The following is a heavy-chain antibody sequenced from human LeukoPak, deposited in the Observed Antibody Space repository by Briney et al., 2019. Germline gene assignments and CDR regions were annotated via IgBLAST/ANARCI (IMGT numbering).Heavy chain of an antibody. J-gene: IGHJ4*02. V-gene: IGHV1-2*02. CDR3: ARANFLSCSSTSCLFDY. D-gene: IGHD2-2*01. CDR2: INPVSGGT. CDR1: EYTLTYYY. Sequence: GASVKVSCKASEYTLTYYYLHWVRQAPGQGFEWMGWINPVSGGTNYVQKFQGRVTMTRDTSISTAYMELSRLRSDDTAVYYCARANFLSCSSTSCLFDYWGQGTLVTVSS.